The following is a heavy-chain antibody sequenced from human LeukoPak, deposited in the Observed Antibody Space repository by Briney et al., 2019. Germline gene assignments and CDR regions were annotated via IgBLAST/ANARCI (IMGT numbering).Heavy chain of an antibody. CDR2: ISSSSSTI. D-gene: IGHD5-18*01. V-gene: IGHV3-48*01. J-gene: IGHJ4*02. Sequence: PGGSLRLSCTASGFPFSDYTMNWVRQAPGKGLEWVSYISSSSSTIYYADSVRGRFTVSRDNAKNSLYLQMNSLRAEDTAVYYCARDLENTDMAYGGYYFDYWGQGTLVTVSS. CDR1: GFPFSDYT. CDR3: ARDLENTDMAYGGYYFDY.